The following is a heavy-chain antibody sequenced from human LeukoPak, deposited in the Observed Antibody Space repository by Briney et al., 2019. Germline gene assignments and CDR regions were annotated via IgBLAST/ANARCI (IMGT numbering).Heavy chain of an antibody. CDR3: AGGRTDIVVVPATLRNYYFDY. CDR2: TYYRSKWYN. J-gene: IGHJ4*02. D-gene: IGHD2-2*01. Sequence: SQTLSLTCAISGDSVSSNSAAWNWIRQSPSRGLEWLGRTYYRSKWYNDYAVSVKSRITINPDTSKNQFSLRLNSVTPEDTAVYYCAGGRTDIVVVPATLRNYYFDYWGQGTLVTVSS. CDR1: GDSVSSNSAA. V-gene: IGHV6-1*01.